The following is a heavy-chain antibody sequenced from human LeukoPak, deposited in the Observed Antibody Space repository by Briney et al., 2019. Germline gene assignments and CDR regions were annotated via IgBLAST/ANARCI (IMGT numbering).Heavy chain of an antibody. J-gene: IGHJ3*02. CDR2: VYTTTGST. CDR3: AREKGYDFWSGYPPGAFDI. D-gene: IGHD3-3*01. CDR1: GDSIGGYY. Sequence: SETLSLTCSVPGDSIGGYYCGWIRQSPGKGLEWLGSVYTTTGSTIFNPSLKGRLAMSVDTSRNQCFLTLNSVTAADTAVYYCAREKGYDFWSGYPPGAFDIWGQGTMVTVSS. V-gene: IGHV4-4*07.